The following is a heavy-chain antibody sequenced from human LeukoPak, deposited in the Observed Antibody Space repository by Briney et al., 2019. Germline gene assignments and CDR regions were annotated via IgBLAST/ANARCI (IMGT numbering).Heavy chain of an antibody. CDR2: IYHSGST. Sequence: PLETLSLTCAVSGYSISSGYYWGWIRQPPGKGLEWIGSIYHSGSTYYNPSLKSRVTISVDTSKNQFSLKLSSVTAADTAVYYCASTEYCSSTSCSNGAFDIWGQGTMVTVSS. D-gene: IGHD2-2*01. V-gene: IGHV4-38-2*01. CDR1: GYSISSGYY. CDR3: ASTEYCSSTSCSNGAFDI. J-gene: IGHJ3*02.